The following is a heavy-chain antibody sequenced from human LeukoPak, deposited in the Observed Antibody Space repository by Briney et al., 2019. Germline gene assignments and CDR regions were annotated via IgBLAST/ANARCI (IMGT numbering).Heavy chain of an antibody. Sequence: GGSLRLSCAASGFTFDDYGMNWVRQASGKGLEWVSGINWNGGSTGYADSVKGRFTISRDNAKNSLYLQMNSLRAEDTALYYCASTIFGGFDPWGQGTLVTVSS. J-gene: IGHJ5*02. CDR2: INWNGGST. CDR1: GFTFDDYG. D-gene: IGHD3-3*01. CDR3: ASTIFGGFDP. V-gene: IGHV3-20*04.